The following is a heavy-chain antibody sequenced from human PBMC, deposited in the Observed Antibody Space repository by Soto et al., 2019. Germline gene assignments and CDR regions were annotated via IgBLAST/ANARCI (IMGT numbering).Heavy chain of an antibody. CDR3: ARIDISASYYLLSRRDAHSGTVV. J-gene: IGHJ6*01. V-gene: IGHV1-69*06. Sequence: SVKVSCKASGGTFSSYAISWVRQAPGQGLEWMGGIIPIFGTANYAQKFQGRVTITADKSTSTAYRELSSLRSEDTAVYYCARIDISASYYLLSRRDAHSGTVVW. CDR1: GGTFSSYA. D-gene: IGHD3-10*01. CDR2: IIPIFGTA.